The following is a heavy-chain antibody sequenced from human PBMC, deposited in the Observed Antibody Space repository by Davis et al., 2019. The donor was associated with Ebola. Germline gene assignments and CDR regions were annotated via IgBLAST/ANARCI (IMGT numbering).Heavy chain of an antibody. Sequence: AASVKVSCKASGYTFTSYGISWVRQAPGQGLEWMGRIIPILGIANYAQKLQGRVTMTTDTSTSTAYMELRSLRSDDTAVYYCARAVSYYGSGIDYWGQGTLVTVSS. V-gene: IGHV1-18*01. CDR2: IIPILGIA. D-gene: IGHD3-10*01. CDR1: GYTFTSYG. J-gene: IGHJ4*02. CDR3: ARAVSYYGSGIDY.